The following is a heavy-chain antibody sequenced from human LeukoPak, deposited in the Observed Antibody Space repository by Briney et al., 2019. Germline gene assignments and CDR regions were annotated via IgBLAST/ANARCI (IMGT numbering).Heavy chain of an antibody. J-gene: IGHJ5*02. V-gene: IGHV1-2*06. CDR2: INPNSGGT. CDR1: GYTFTSYD. D-gene: IGHD2-15*01. Sequence: ASVKVSCKASGYTFTSYDINWVRQATGQGLEWMGRINPNSGGTNYAQKFQGRVTMTRDTSISTAYMELSRLRSDDTAVYYCARVRYCSGGSCYSYRPPFDPWGQGTLVTVSS. CDR3: ARVRYCSGGSCYSYRPPFDP.